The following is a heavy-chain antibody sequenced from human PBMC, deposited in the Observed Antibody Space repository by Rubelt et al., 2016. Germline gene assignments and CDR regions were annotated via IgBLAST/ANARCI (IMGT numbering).Heavy chain of an antibody. CDR3: ARGKSSSGNLLDY. D-gene: IGHD3-22*01. CDR1: GFTVSGSY. J-gene: IGHJ4*02. Sequence: EVQLVESGGGLIQPGGSLRLACAASGFTVSGSYMSWVRQAPGKGLEWVSVIYSGGNTYYADSVKGRFTMSRDNSKNTLYLQMTGLAVEDTAVYYCARGKSSSGNLLDYWGQGTLVTVSS. CDR2: IYSGGNT. V-gene: IGHV3-53*01.